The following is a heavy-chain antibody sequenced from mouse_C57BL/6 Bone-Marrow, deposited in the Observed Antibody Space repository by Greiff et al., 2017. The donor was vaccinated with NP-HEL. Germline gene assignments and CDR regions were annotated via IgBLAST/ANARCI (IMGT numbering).Heavy chain of an antibody. Sequence: VQLKQSGAELVRPGASVKLSCTASGFNIKDDYMHWVKQRPEQGLEWIGWIDPENGDTEYASKFQGKATITADTSSNTAYLQLSNLTSEDTAVYYCSIYYGSSYGRDYWGQGTPLPVSS. D-gene: IGHD1-1*01. V-gene: IGHV14-4*01. CDR1: GFNIKDDY. J-gene: IGHJ2*01. CDR2: IDPENGDT. CDR3: SIYYGSSYGRDY.